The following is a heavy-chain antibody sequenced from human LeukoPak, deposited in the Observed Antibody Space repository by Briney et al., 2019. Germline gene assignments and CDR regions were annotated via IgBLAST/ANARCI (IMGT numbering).Heavy chain of an antibody. CDR1: GFTFSNYA. CDR2: LTDSGGTT. CDR3: AKGTATVTPPGY. V-gene: IGHV3-23*01. D-gene: IGHD4-17*01. Sequence: GGSLRLSCVASGFTFSNYAMGWVRQAPGKRPEWVSSLTDSGGTTYYVDSVKGRFAISRDNSKNTLYLHMNSLRAEDTAVYYCAKGTATVTPPGYWGQGTLVTVSS. J-gene: IGHJ4*02.